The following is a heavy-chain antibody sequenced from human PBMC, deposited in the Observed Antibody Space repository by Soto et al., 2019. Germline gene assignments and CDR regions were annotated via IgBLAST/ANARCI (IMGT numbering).Heavy chain of an antibody. CDR1: GGSISSSSYY. J-gene: IGHJ4*02. CDR3: ARAPDYYDSSGYFFDY. D-gene: IGHD3-22*01. Sequence: SETLSLTCTVSGGSISSSSYYWGWIRQPPGKGLEWIGSIYYSGSTYYNPSLKSRVTISVDTSKNQISLKLSSVTAADTAVYYCARAPDYYDSSGYFFDYWGQGTLVTVSS. V-gene: IGHV4-39*01. CDR2: IYYSGST.